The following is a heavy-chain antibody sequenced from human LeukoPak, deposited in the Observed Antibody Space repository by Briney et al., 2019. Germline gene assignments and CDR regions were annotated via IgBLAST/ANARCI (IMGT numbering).Heavy chain of an antibody. D-gene: IGHD3-22*01. CDR3: ASSYDSSGYYVDY. CDR1: GGSISSYY. J-gene: IGHJ4*02. CDR2: IYYSGST. V-gene: IGHV4-59*01. Sequence: SETLSLTCTVSGGSISSYYWSWIRQPPGKGLEWIGYIYYSGSTNYNPSLKSRVTISADTSKNQFSLKLSSVTAADTAVYYCASSYDSSGYYVDYWGQGTLVTVSS.